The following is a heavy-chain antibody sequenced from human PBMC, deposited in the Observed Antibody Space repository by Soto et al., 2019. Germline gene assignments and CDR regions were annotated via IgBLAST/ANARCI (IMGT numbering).Heavy chain of an antibody. D-gene: IGHD3-22*01. J-gene: IGHJ3*02. CDR2: ISAYNGNT. V-gene: IGHV1-18*04. CDR1: GYTFTSYG. Sequence: EASVKVSCKASGYTFTSYGISWVRQAPGQGLEWMGWISAYNGNTNYAQKLQGRVTMTTDTSTSTAYMELRSLRSDDTAVYYCARTSEYDSSGHGAFDIWGQGTMVTVS. CDR3: ARTSEYDSSGHGAFDI.